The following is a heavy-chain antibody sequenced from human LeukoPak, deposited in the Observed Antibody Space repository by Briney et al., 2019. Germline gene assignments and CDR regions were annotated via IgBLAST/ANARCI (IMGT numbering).Heavy chain of an antibody. CDR3: ARAGPGGDYGDYVGSGAFDI. Sequence: ASVNVSCKASGGTFSSYAISWVRQAPGQGLEWMGGIIPIFGTANYAQKFQGRVTITADESTSTAYMELSSLRSEDTAVYYCARAGPGGDYGDYVGSGAFDIWGQGTMVTVSS. CDR2: IIPIFGTA. V-gene: IGHV1-69*13. J-gene: IGHJ3*02. D-gene: IGHD4-17*01. CDR1: GGTFSSYA.